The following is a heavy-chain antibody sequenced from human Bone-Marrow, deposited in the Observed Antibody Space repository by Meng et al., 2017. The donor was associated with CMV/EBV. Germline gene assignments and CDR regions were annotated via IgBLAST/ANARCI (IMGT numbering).Heavy chain of an antibody. V-gene: IGHV3-53*01. CDR2: IYSGGST. D-gene: IGHD1-26*01. Sequence: GESLKISCAASGFTFDDYGMSWVRQAPGKGLEWVSVIYSGGSTYYADSVKGRFTISRDNSKNTLYLQMNSLRAEDTAVYYCARVFSPPLGAHFYYGMDVWGQGTTVTVSS. J-gene: IGHJ6*02. CDR1: GFTFDDYG. CDR3: ARVFSPPLGAHFYYGMDV.